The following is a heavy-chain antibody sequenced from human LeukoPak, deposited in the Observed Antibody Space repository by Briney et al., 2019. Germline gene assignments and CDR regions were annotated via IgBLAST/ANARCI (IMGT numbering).Heavy chain of an antibody. Sequence: SETLSLTCTVSGDSISGYYWSWIRQPPGKGLEWIGYVFSSGTTNYNPSLKGRVTLLVDTPKNQFSLELNSVTAADTAVYYCARSGRGAAGTRYISDFWGQGTLVTVSS. J-gene: IGHJ4*02. CDR3: ARSGRGAAGTRYISDF. CDR2: VFSSGTT. CDR1: GDSISGYY. D-gene: IGHD6-13*01. V-gene: IGHV4-59*01.